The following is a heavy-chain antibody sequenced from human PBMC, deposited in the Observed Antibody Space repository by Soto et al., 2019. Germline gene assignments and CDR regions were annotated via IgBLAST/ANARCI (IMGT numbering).Heavy chain of an antibody. D-gene: IGHD3-16*01. CDR3: TTDLPVFTLTHD. V-gene: IGHV3-15*07. Sequence: EVQLVESGGGLVKPGGSLRLSCAASGFTFSNAWMTWVLQAPGKGLEWVGRIKSKTDGGTTDYAAPVKGRFTISRDDSKNTLYLQMNSLKTEDTAVYYCTTDLPVFTLTHDWGQGTLVTVSS. CDR1: GFTFSNAW. J-gene: IGHJ4*02. CDR2: IKSKTDGGTT.